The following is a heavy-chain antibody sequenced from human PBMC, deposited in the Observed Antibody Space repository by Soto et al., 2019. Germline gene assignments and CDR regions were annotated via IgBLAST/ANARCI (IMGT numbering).Heavy chain of an antibody. D-gene: IGHD2-2*01. J-gene: IGHJ6*02. CDR1: GFTFSSYW. CDR2: IKQDGSEK. Sequence: GGSLRLSCAASGFTFSSYWMSLVRQAPGKGLEWVANIKQDGSEKYYVDSVKGRFTISRDNAKNSLYLQMNSLRAEDTAVYYCARDPNIVLVPAAIYYYYGMDVWGQGTTVTVSS. CDR3: ARDPNIVLVPAAIYYYYGMDV. V-gene: IGHV3-7*01.